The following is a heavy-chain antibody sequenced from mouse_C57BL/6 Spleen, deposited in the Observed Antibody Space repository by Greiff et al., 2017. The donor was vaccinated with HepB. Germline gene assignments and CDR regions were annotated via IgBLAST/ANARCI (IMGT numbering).Heavy chain of an antibody. Sequence: VQLQQPGAELVMPGASVKLSCKASGYTFTSYWMHWVKQRPGQGLEWIGEIDPSDSYTNYNQKFKGKSTLTVDKSSSTAYMQLSSLTSEDSAVYYCARRNSLYYAMDYWGQGTSVTVSS. V-gene: IGHV1-69*01. CDR3: ARRNSLYYAMDY. CDR1: GYTFTSYW. CDR2: IDPSDSYT. J-gene: IGHJ4*01.